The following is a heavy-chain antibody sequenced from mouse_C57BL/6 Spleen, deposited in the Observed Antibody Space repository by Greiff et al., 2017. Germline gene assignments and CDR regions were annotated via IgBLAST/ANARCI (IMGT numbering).Heavy chain of an antibody. CDR1: GYTFTDYY. CDR2: INPNNGGT. CDR3: AVGGLAY. V-gene: IGHV1-26*01. J-gene: IGHJ3*01. D-gene: IGHD1-1*02. Sequence: VQLQQSGPELVKPGASVKISCKASGYTFTDYYMNWVKQSHGKSLEWIGDINPNNGGTSYNQKFKGKATLTVAKSSSTAYMELRSLTYEDSAVYYCAVGGLAYWGQGTLVTVAA.